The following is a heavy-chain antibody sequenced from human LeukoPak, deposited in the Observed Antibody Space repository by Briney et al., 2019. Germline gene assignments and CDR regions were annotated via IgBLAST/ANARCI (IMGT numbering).Heavy chain of an antibody. Sequence: GGSLRLSCAASGFIFSSYWMSWVRRAPGKGLEWVANIKQDGSEKYYVDSVKGRFTIYRDNAKNSLYLQMNSLRAEDTAVYYCARDLYRIVVVPHYFDYWGQGTLVTVSS. J-gene: IGHJ4*02. CDR2: IKQDGSEK. CDR1: GFIFSSYW. CDR3: ARDLYRIVVVPHYFDY. D-gene: IGHD3-22*01. V-gene: IGHV3-7*01.